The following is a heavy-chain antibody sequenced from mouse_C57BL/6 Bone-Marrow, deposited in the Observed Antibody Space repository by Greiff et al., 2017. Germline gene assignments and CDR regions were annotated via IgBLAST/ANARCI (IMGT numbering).Heavy chain of an antibody. CDR3: ARWGWLLRAMDY. V-gene: IGHV1-76*01. Sequence: VHLVESGAELVRPGASVKLSCKASGYTFTDYYINWVKQRPGQGLEWIARIYPGSGNTYYNEKFKGKATLTAEKSSSTAYMQLSSLTSEDSAVYFCARWGWLLRAMDYWGQGTSVTVSS. CDR2: IYPGSGNT. CDR1: GYTFTDYY. D-gene: IGHD2-3*01. J-gene: IGHJ4*01.